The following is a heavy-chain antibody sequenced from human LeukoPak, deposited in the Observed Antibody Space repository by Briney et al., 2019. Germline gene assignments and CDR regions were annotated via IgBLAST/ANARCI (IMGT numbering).Heavy chain of an antibody. CDR3: ARDPLADSTSCLQN. V-gene: IGHV3-66*02. D-gene: IGHD2-2*01. Sequence: HAGGSLRLSCAASGFTVSSNYMSWVRQAPGKGLEWVSVIYSGGSTYYADSVKGRFTISRDNSKNTLYLQMNSLRAEDTAVYYCARDPLADSTSCLQNWGQGTLVTVSS. CDR2: IYSGGST. CDR1: GFTVSSNY. J-gene: IGHJ4*02.